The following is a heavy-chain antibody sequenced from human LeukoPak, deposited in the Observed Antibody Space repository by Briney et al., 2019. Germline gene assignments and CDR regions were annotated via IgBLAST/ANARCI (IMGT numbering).Heavy chain of an antibody. V-gene: IGHV3-21*01. J-gene: IGHJ3*02. D-gene: IGHD3-3*01. CDR3: ARASVFDDFWSGYYTVQIDAFDI. CDR1: GFAFSTYS. Sequence: PGGSLRLSCKTSGFAFSTYSMNWVRQAPGKGLEWVSSISSSGTYIYYAESVKGRFTISRDNAKNALFLQMNSLTAEDTSVYYCARASVFDDFWSGYYTVQIDAFDIWGQGTMVTVSS. CDR2: ISSSGTYI.